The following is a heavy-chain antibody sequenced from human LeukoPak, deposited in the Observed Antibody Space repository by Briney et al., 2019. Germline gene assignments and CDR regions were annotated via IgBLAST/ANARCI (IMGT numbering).Heavy chain of an antibody. CDR3: ERDFGGY. D-gene: IGHD3-16*01. Sequence: GGSLRLSCAASGFTFNNYWISWVRQAPGKGLEWVANIKGDGSEKWYVDSVKGRFTISRDNAKNSLYLQMNFLRAEDTAVYYCERDFGGYWGLGTLVTVSS. V-gene: IGHV3-7*05. J-gene: IGHJ4*02. CDR1: GFTFNNYW. CDR2: IKGDGSEK.